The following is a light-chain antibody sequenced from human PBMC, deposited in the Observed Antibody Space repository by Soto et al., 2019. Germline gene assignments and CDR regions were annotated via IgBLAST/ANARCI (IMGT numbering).Light chain of an antibody. J-gene: IGKJ2*01. V-gene: IGKV3-11*01. Sequence: EIVLTRSPATLSLSPGERATLSCRASQSVSSYLAWYQQKPGQAPRLLIYTASTRATGIPARFSGSGSGTDFTLTISSLEPEDFAVYYCQQRSNWPRTFGQGTKLEIK. CDR1: QSVSSY. CDR2: TAS. CDR3: QQRSNWPRT.